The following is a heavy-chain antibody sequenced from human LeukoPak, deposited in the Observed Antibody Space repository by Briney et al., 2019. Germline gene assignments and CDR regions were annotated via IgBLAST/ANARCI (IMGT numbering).Heavy chain of an antibody. CDR3: AREGYCSGGSCYSGHWFDP. Sequence: ASVKVSCKASGYTFTSYYMHWVRQAPGQGLEWMGIINPSGGSTSYAQKFQGRVTMTRDTSTSTVYMELSSLRSEDTAVYYCAREGYCSGGSCYSGHWFDPWGQGTLVTVSS. J-gene: IGHJ5*02. CDR1: GYTFTSYY. D-gene: IGHD2-15*01. V-gene: IGHV1-46*01. CDR2: INPSGGST.